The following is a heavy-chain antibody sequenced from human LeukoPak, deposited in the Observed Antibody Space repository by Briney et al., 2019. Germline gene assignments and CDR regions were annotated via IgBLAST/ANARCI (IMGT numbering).Heavy chain of an antibody. V-gene: IGHV1-2*06. CDR3: ASLYDIVGTTVDY. D-gene: IGHD1-26*01. CDR2: IDPNTGGT. Sequence: ASVKDSCKASGYTFTGYYIHWVRQAPGQGLEWMGRIDPNTGGTKSAKNFQGRVTMTRDTSISTAYMALSGLRSDDTAVYYCASLYDIVGTTVDYWGQGTLVTVSS. CDR1: GYTFTGYY. J-gene: IGHJ4*02.